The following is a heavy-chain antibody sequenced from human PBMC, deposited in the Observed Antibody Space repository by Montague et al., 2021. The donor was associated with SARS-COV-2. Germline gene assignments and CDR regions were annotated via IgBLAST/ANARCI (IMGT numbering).Heavy chain of an antibody. Sequence: SLRLSCAASGFTFSSYAMHWVRQAPGMGLEWVAVISYDGSNKYYADSVKGRFTISRDNSKNTLYLQMNSLRAEDTAVYYCASELADYGDFDYWGQGTLVTVSS. D-gene: IGHD4-17*01. CDR2: ISYDGSNK. CDR3: ASELADYGDFDY. J-gene: IGHJ4*02. V-gene: IGHV3-30-3*01. CDR1: GFTFSSYA.